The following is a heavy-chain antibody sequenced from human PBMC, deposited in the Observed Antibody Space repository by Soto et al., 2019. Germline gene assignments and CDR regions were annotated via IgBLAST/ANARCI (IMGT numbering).Heavy chain of an antibody. CDR2: ISAYNGNT. D-gene: IGHD2-15*01. CDR1: GYTFTSYG. J-gene: IGHJ4*02. CDR3: AREYCSGGSCYSLFDY. V-gene: IGHV1-18*01. Sequence: QVQLVQSGAEVKKPGASVKVSCKASGYTFTSYGISWVRQAPGQGLEWMGWISAYNGNTNYAQKLHGRVTMTTDTTTSTAYMELRSLRSDDTDVYYCAREYCSGGSCYSLFDYWGQGTLVTVSS.